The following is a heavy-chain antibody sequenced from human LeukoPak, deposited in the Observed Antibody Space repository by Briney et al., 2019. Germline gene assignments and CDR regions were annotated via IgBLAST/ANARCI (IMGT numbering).Heavy chain of an antibody. V-gene: IGHV3-48*04. J-gene: IGHJ4*02. Sequence: PGGSLRLSCAASGFTFSSYSMNWVRQAPGKGLEWVSYISSSSSTIYYADSVKGRFTISRDNAKNSLYLQMNSLRAEDTAVYYCARESDALVVSLDYWGQGTLVTVSS. CDR1: GFTFSSYS. CDR2: ISSSSSTI. D-gene: IGHD3-22*01. CDR3: ARESDALVVSLDY.